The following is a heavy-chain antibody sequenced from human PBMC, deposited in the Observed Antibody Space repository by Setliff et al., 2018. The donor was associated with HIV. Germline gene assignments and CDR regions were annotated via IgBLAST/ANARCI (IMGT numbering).Heavy chain of an antibody. CDR1: GGSMSGYY. Sequence: SETLSLTCTVSGGSMSGYYWSWLRKSPGKGLEWIGYILYSGSTNFNPSLTSRLIMSVDTSKNQYSLRVTSVAAADSGVYYCARGVEWGGIWYEGDYESDYHLYGLDVWGQGTTVTVSS. D-gene: IGHD4-17*01. CDR2: ILYSGST. J-gene: IGHJ6*02. CDR3: ARGVEWGGIWYEGDYESDYHLYGLDV. V-gene: IGHV4-59*01.